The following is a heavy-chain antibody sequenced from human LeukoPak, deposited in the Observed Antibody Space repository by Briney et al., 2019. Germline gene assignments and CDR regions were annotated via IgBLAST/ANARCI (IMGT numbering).Heavy chain of an antibody. CDR3: TRRDSSGYYSFDY. V-gene: IGHV3-13*04. CDR2: IGTAGHT. D-gene: IGHD3-22*01. CDR1: GFTFSSYD. Sequence: GGSLRLSCAASGFTFSSYDMHWVRQATGKGLEWVSAIGTAGHTYYPGPVKGRFTISRENAKNSFYLQMNSLKTEDTAVYYCTRRDSSGYYSFDYWGQGTLVTVSS. J-gene: IGHJ4*02.